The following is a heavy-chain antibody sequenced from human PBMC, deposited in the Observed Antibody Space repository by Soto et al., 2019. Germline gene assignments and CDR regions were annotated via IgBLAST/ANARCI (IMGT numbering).Heavy chain of an antibody. J-gene: IGHJ4*02. CDR1: GYTFTRYN. D-gene: IGHD2-15*01. V-gene: IGHV1-46*01. Sequence: WASVKVSCKASGYTFTRYNVHWVRQAPGQGLEWMAIINPSGGTTYYVQKFEGRVTLTTDTSTSTVYMELSSLRSDDTAVYYCARVRGGGSEYFFDYWGQGTLVTVPS. CDR3: ARVRGGGSEYFFDY. CDR2: INPSGGTT.